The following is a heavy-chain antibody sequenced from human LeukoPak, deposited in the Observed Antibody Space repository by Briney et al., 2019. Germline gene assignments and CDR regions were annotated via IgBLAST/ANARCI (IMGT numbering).Heavy chain of an antibody. J-gene: IGHJ4*02. CDR2: IYHSGST. V-gene: IGHV4-30-2*01. D-gene: IGHD3-10*01. CDR3: ARAEILVGAGVGY. Sequence: SETLSLTCTVSGGSISSGGYYWSWIRQPPGKGLEWIGYIYHSGSTYYNPSLKSRVTISVDRSKNQFSLKLSSVTAADTAVYYCARAEILVGAGVGYWGQGTLVTVSS. CDR1: GGSISSGGYY.